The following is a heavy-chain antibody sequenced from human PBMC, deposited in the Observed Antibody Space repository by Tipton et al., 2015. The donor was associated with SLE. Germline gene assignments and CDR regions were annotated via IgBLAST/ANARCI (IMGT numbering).Heavy chain of an antibody. CDR1: GFTFGTYS. CDR2: IGTSDNT. D-gene: IGHD1-26*01. Sequence: GSLRLSWAASGFTFGTYSLSWVRQAPGKGLEWVSTIGTSDNTYYADSVRGRFTISRDNSKSTLYLQMNSLGAEDTAVYYCTSEGSQGVGPFDIWGQGTMVTVSS. J-gene: IGHJ3*02. V-gene: IGHV3-23*01. CDR3: TSEGSQGVGPFDI.